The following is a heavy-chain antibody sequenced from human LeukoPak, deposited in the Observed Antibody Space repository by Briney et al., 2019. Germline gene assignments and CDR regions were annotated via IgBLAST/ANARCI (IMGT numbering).Heavy chain of an antibody. CDR3: ARVREEAMIVVAENDYYYYYYMDV. J-gene: IGHJ6*03. V-gene: IGHV3-21*01. CDR1: GFAFNSYN. D-gene: IGHD3-22*01. CDR2: ISDSSTYI. Sequence: GGSLRLSCAASGFAFNSYNMNWVRQAPGKGLEWVSSISDSSTYIYYADSVKGRFTISRDNAKKSLYLQMNSLRAEDTAVYYCARVREEAMIVVAENDYYYYYYMDVWGKGTTVTVSS.